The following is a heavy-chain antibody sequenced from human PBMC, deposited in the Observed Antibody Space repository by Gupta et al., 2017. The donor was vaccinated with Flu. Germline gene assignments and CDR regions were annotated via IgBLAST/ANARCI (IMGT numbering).Heavy chain of an antibody. V-gene: IGHV3-48*03. J-gene: IGHJ4*02. Sequence: MNRVRRAPGKGVEWVVYNSSSGSLIYYAESVKGRFTISRDNAKKSLYLQMNSRRAEDTAVYYCASSQGGFDYWGQGTLVTVSS. CDR3: ASSQGGFDY. D-gene: IGHD3-16*01. CDR2: NSSSGSLI.